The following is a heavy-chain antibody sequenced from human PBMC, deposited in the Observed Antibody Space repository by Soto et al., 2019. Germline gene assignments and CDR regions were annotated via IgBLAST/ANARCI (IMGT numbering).Heavy chain of an antibody. Sequence: ASVKVSCKASGYTFTSYGIHWGRQAPGQRLEWTGWINAGNGNTKYSEKFQGRVTITRDTSASTAYLELSSLRSEDKAVYYCARDSNDSSPYYHHYYYGIDVWGEGTTVTVYS. V-gene: IGHV1-3*01. CDR2: INAGNGNT. CDR3: ARDSNDSSPYYHHYYYGIDV. J-gene: IGHJ6*04. CDR1: GYTFTSYG. D-gene: IGHD3-22*01.